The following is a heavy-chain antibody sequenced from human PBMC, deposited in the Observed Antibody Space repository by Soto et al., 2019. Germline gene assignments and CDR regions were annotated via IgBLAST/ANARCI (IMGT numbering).Heavy chain of an antibody. V-gene: IGHV3-21*02. D-gene: IGHD1-1*01. CDR1: GFTFSNYY. J-gene: IGHJ4*02. CDR2: ITGRSSYI. CDR3: ARIQRGSYHDY. Sequence: EVQLVESGGGLVKPGGSLRLSCAASGFTFSNYYKNWVRQAPGKGLEWVSSITGRSSYIYYADSVKGRFTISRDNAKNSLYLQMNSLRAEDTAVYYCARIQRGSYHDYWGQGTLVTVSS.